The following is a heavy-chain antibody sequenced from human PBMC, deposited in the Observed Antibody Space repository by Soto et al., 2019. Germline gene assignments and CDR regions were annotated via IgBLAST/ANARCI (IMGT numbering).Heavy chain of an antibody. D-gene: IGHD6-13*01. CDR1: GFTFINYG. V-gene: IGHV3-30*18. J-gene: IGHJ4*02. CDR2: ISYDGNTK. Sequence: PGGSLRLSCAASGFTFINYGMHWVRQAPGKGLEWVAVISYDGNTKYYADSVKGRFTISRDNSKNALYLQMNSLRVEDTALYFCAKIVALGIHHLDCWGQGTLVTVSS. CDR3: AKIVALGIHHLDC.